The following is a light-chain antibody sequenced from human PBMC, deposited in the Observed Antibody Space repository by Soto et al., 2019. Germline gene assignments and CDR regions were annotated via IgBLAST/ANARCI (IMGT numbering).Light chain of an antibody. CDR2: AAS. CDR3: HHYTYYPFT. CDR1: QGLSSW. J-gene: IGKJ4*01. Sequence: DIQMTQSPFSVSASVGDRVTITCRASQGLSSWLAWYQQKAGKAPKLLITAASTLHSGVPSRFSGSGSGTHFTLTITNLQPEDFTTYYCHHYTYYPFTFGGGTRV. V-gene: IGKV1D-16*01.